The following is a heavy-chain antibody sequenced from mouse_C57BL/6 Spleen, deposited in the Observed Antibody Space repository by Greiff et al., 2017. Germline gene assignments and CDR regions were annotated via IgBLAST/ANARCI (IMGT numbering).Heavy chain of an antibody. Sequence: QVQLQQSGAELVKPGASVKLSCKASGYTFTSYWMQWVKQRPGQGLEWIGEIDPSDSYTNYNQNFKGKATLTVDTSASTAYMQLSSVTSEDYAGYYCARWGSTGAMGYWGQGTSVTVSS. CDR3: ARWGSTGAMGY. D-gene: IGHD1-1*01. J-gene: IGHJ4*01. V-gene: IGHV1-50*01. CDR1: GYTFTSYW. CDR2: IDPSDSYT.